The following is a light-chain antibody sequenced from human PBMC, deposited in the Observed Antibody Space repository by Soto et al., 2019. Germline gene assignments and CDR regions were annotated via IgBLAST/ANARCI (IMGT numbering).Light chain of an antibody. CDR3: QQHNNWPPWT. J-gene: IGKJ1*01. Sequence: EIVVTQSPATLSGSPGETVTLSCRASQFVSSRLAWYQQRPGQLPRLLIYGASTRAAGVPARFSGSGYGRQFSLTISSMQAEDFAIYHCQQHNNWPPWTFGQGTKVEV. V-gene: IGKV3-15*01. CDR2: GAS. CDR1: QFVSSR.